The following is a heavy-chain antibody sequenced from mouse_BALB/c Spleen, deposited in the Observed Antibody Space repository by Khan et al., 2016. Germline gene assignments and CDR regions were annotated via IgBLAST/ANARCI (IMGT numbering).Heavy chain of an antibody. D-gene: IGHD1-1*01. CDR2: INSNGGST. CDR1: GFTFSSYG. Sequence: EVELVESGGGLVQPGGSLKPSCAASGFTFSSYGMSWVRQTPDKRLELVATINSNGGSTYYPDSVKGRFTISRDNAKNTLYLQMSSLKSEDTAMYYCARGGLRWFDYWGQGTTLTVSS. CDR3: ARGGLRWFDY. V-gene: IGHV5-6-3*01. J-gene: IGHJ2*01.